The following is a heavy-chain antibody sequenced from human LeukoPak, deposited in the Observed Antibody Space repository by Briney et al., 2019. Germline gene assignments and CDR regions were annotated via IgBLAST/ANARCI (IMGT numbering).Heavy chain of an antibody. Sequence: SDTLSLTCAVSGYSISSGYYWGWIRQPPGKGLEWIGSIYHSGSTYYNPSLKSRVTISVDTSKNQFSLKLSSVTAADTAVYYCARLHGGIDYWGQGTLVTVSS. CDR2: IYHSGST. J-gene: IGHJ4*02. V-gene: IGHV4-38-2*01. D-gene: IGHD3-10*01. CDR3: ARLHGGIDY. CDR1: GYSISSGYY.